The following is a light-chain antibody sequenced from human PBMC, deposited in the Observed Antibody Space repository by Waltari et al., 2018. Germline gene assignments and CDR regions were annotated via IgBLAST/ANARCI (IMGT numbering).Light chain of an antibody. CDR1: SGSIANNY. J-gene: IGLJ2*01. Sequence: NFMLAQPHSVSESPGKTVTISCTGSSGSIANNYLQWYQLRPDSGPTTVIYEDNQRPSGVPDRFSGSIDRSSNSASLIISRLKTEDEAFYYCQSFDNSNNIVFGGGTKLTVL. V-gene: IGLV6-57*02. CDR2: EDN. CDR3: QSFDNSNNIV.